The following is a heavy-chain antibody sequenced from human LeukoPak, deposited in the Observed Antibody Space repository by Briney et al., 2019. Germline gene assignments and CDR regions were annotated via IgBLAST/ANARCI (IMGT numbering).Heavy chain of an antibody. CDR3: AKVRDGTGYFNAPFDH. J-gene: IGHJ4*02. V-gene: IGHV3-23*01. CDR2: ISGSGGTT. Sequence: GGSLRLSCAASGFTFSSFAMNWVRQAPGEGLEWVSGISGSGGTTYYADSVKGRLTISRDNSKNTLYLQMDRLRGEDTALYYCAKVRDGTGYFNAPFDHWGQGTLVTVSS. D-gene: IGHD3-22*01. CDR1: GFTFSSFA.